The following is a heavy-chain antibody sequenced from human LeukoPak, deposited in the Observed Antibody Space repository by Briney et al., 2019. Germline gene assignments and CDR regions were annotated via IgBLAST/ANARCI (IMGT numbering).Heavy chain of an antibody. Sequence: GGSLRLSCAASGFTFSYYGIHWVRQAPGKGLEWVALISYDGSNIYYADSVKGRFTISRDNSKNTLYLQMNSLRPEDTAVYYCAKQKSSGYYEPFDRWGQGTLVTVSS. V-gene: IGHV3-30*18. CDR2: ISYDGSNI. CDR1: GFTFSYYG. CDR3: AKQKSSGYYEPFDR. J-gene: IGHJ4*02. D-gene: IGHD6-19*01.